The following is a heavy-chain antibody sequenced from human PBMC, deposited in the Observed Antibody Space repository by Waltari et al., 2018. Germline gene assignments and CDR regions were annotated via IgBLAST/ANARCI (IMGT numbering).Heavy chain of an antibody. V-gene: IGHV3-7*01. J-gene: IGHJ5*02. Sequence: EVQLVESGGGLVQPGGSLRLSCAASGFTFSSYWMSWVRQAPGKGLEWVANIKQDGSEKDYVDSVKGRFTISRDNAKNSLYLQMNSLRAEDTAVYYCARDLTRGGDNWFDPWGQGTLVTVSS. CDR3: ARDLTRGGDNWFDP. CDR1: GFTFSSYW. D-gene: IGHD2-21*01. CDR2: IKQDGSEK.